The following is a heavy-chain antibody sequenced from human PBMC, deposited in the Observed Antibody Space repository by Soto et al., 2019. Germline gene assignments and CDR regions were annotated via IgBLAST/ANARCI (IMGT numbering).Heavy chain of an antibody. Sequence: SETLSLTCTVSGGSTSSYYWSWIRQPPGKGLEWIGYIYYSGSTNYNPSLKSRVTISVDTSKNQFSLKLSSVTAADTAVYYCAREGSGGNPNAFDIWGQGTMVTVSS. V-gene: IGHV4-59*01. D-gene: IGHD2-15*01. CDR1: GGSTSSYY. CDR3: AREGSGGNPNAFDI. J-gene: IGHJ3*02. CDR2: IYYSGST.